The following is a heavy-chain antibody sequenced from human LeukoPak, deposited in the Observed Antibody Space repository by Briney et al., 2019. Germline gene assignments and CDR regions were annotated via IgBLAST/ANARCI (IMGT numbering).Heavy chain of an antibody. V-gene: IGHV3-30*01. J-gene: IGHJ4*02. CDR1: GFTFSSYA. D-gene: IGHD7-27*01. CDR2: ISYDGSNK. CDR3: TRDILTGFDY. Sequence: PGRSLRLSCAASGFTFSSYAMHWVRQAPGKGLEGVAVISYDGSNKYYADSVKGRLTISRDNAKNTLYLQKNSLRAEDAAVYYCTRDILTGFDYWGQGTLVTVSS.